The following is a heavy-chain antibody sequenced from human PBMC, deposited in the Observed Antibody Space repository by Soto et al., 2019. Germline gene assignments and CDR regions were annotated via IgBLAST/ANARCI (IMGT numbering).Heavy chain of an antibody. CDR1: GFTFSSYA. Sequence: QVQLVESGGGVVQPGRSLRLSCAASGFTFSSYAMHWVRQAPGKGLEWVAVISYDGSNKYYADSVKGRFTISRDNSKNTLYLQMNSLRAEDTAVYYCAIEGWGSGRALDVWGQGTTVTVSS. V-gene: IGHV3-30-3*01. CDR2: ISYDGSNK. D-gene: IGHD3-10*01. CDR3: AIEGWGSGRALDV. J-gene: IGHJ6*02.